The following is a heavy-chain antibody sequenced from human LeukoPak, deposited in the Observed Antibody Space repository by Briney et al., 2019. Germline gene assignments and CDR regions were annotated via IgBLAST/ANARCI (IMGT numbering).Heavy chain of an antibody. CDR2: IYYSGST. D-gene: IGHD1-20*01. Sequence: KTSETLSLTCTVSGGSISSSSYYWGWIRQPPGKGLEWIGSIYYSGSTYYNPSLKSRVTISVDTSKNQFSLKLSSVTAADTAVYYCARAPFNYYFDYWGQGTLVTVSS. CDR1: GGSISSSSYY. J-gene: IGHJ4*02. V-gene: IGHV4-39*07. CDR3: ARAPFNYYFDY.